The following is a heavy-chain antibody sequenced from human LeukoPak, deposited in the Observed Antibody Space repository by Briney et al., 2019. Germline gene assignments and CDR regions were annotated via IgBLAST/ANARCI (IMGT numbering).Heavy chain of an antibody. V-gene: IGHV2-5*02. CDR2: IYWDDDK. CDR1: RFSLSTRGMG. D-gene: IGHD4-17*01. J-gene: IGHJ4*02. CDR3: ALWVTSVTTFDY. Sequence: SGPTLINPTPTLTLTCTFSRFSLSTRGMGVGWIRQPPEKALECLALIYWDDDKRYSPSLKSRLTITKDTSKNQVVLTMTNMDPVDTATYYCALWVTSVTTFDYWGQGTLVTVSS.